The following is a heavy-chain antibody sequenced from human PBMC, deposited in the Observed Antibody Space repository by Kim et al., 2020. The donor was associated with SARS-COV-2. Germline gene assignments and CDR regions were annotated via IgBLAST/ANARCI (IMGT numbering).Heavy chain of an antibody. D-gene: IGHD2-15*01. CDR2: ISYDGSNK. CDR1: GFTFSSYA. J-gene: IGHJ5*01. CDR3: ARDWGRYCSGGSCYS. V-gene: IGHV3-30-3*01. Sequence: GGSLRLSCAASGFTFSSYAMHWVRQAPDKGLEWVAVISYDGSNKYYADSVKGRFTISRDNSKNTLYLQMNSLRAEDTAVYYCARDWGRYCSGGSCYS.